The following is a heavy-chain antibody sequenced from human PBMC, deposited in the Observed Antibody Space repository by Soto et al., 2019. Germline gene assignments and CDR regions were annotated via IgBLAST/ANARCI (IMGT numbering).Heavy chain of an antibody. CDR2: MNPNSGNT. D-gene: IGHD4-4*01. CDR3: ASSVTTGRFCYYGMDV. V-gene: IGHV1-8*01. Sequence: KVSCKASGHTFTSYDINWVRQATGQGLEWMGWMNPNSGNTGYAQKFQGRVTMTRNTSISTAYMELSSLRSEDTAVYYCASSVTTGRFCYYGMDVWGQGTTVTVSS. J-gene: IGHJ6*02. CDR1: GHTFTSYD.